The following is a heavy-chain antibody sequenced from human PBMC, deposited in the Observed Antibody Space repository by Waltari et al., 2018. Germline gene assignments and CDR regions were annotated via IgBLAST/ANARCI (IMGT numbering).Heavy chain of an antibody. Sequence: QVQLVESGGGVVQPGRSLRLSCAASGFTFSSYGMHWVRQAPGKGLGWVAVIWYDGSNKYYADSVKGRFTISRDNSKNTLYLQMNSLRAEDTAMYYCARQPYCSSTSCYPFDYWGQGTLVTVSS. CDR3: ARQPYCSSTSCYPFDY. CDR2: IWYDGSNK. V-gene: IGHV3-33*08. CDR1: GFTFSSYG. J-gene: IGHJ4*02. D-gene: IGHD2-2*01.